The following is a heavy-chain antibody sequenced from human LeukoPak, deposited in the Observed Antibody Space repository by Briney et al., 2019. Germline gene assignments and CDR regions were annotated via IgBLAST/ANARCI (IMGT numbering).Heavy chain of an antibody. CDR3: ARGLRYFDWLLISAFDI. J-gene: IGHJ3*02. V-gene: IGHV5-51*01. CDR2: IYPGDSDT. Sequence: LGESLKISCKGSGYSFTSYWIGWVRQMPGKGLEWMGIIYPGDSDTRYSPSFQGQVTISADKSISTAYLQWSSLKASDTAMYYCARGLRYFDWLLISAFDIWGQGTMVTVSS. D-gene: IGHD3-9*01. CDR1: GYSFTSYW.